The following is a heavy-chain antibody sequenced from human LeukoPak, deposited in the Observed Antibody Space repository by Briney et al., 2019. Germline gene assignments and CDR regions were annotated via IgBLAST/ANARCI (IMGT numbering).Heavy chain of an antibody. D-gene: IGHD2-21*01. CDR2: IYTSGST. Sequence: PSETLSLTCTVSGGSISSGSYYWSWIRQPAGKGLEWIGRIYTSGSTNCNPSLKSRVTMSVDTSKNQFSLKLSSVTAADTAVYYCARDLFAFDIWGQGTMVTVSS. CDR1: GGSISSGSYY. J-gene: IGHJ3*02. V-gene: IGHV4-61*02. CDR3: ARDLFAFDI.